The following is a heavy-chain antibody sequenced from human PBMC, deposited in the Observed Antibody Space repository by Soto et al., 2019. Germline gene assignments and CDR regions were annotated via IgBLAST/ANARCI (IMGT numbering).Heavy chain of an antibody. CDR3: ARGPTAVAVSAPVGMDV. CDR1: GGSISSYY. D-gene: IGHD6-19*01. Sequence: SETLSLTCTVSGGSISSYYWSWIRQPPGKGLEWIGYIYYSGSTNYNPSLKSRVTISVDTSKNQFSLKLSSVTAADTAVYYCARGPTAVAVSAPVGMDVWGQGTTGTVSS. V-gene: IGHV4-59*01. J-gene: IGHJ6*02. CDR2: IYYSGST.